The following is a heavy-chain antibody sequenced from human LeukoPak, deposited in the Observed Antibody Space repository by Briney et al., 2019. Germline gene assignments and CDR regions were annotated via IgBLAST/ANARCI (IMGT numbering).Heavy chain of an antibody. J-gene: IGHJ4*02. Sequence: GGSLRLSCAASGFTFSGSAMHWVRQASGRGLEWVGRIRSKANSYATAYAASVKGRFTISRDDSKNTAYLQMNSLKTEDTAVYYCTRQQQLMTGYDYWGQGTLVTVSS. V-gene: IGHV3-73*01. CDR3: TRQQQLMTGYDY. CDR2: IRSKANSYAT. D-gene: IGHD6-13*01. CDR1: GFTFSGSA.